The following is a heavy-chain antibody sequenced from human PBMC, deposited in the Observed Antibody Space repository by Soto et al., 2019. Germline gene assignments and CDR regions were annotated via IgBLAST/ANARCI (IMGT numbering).Heavy chain of an antibody. Sequence: PSEPLSLTCTVSGASVRSGSYYWSWIRQPPGKGLEWMGYMYYSGSTNYSPSLKSRVTISIDTSKNQFSLKLSSVTAADTAVYYCARDRGMAARIQLDPWGQGTLVTGSS. CDR3: ARDRGMAARIQLDP. V-gene: IGHV4-61*01. CDR1: GASVRSGSYY. D-gene: IGHD6-6*01. CDR2: MYYSGST. J-gene: IGHJ5*02.